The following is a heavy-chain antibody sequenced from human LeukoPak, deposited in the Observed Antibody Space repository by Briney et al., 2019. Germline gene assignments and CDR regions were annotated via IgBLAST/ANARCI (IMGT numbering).Heavy chain of an antibody. Sequence: ASVKVPCKASGYTFTSYGISWVRQAPGQGLEWMGWISAYNGNTNYAQKLQGRVTMTTDTSTSTAYMELRSLRSDDTAVCYCARYSGSYYPFDYWGQGTLVTVSS. CDR3: ARYSGSYYPFDY. D-gene: IGHD1-26*01. J-gene: IGHJ4*02. CDR1: GYTFTSYG. V-gene: IGHV1-18*01. CDR2: ISAYNGNT.